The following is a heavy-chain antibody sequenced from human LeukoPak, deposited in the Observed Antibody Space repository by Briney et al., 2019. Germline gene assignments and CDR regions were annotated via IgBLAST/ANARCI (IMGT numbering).Heavy chain of an antibody. CDR1: GYTFTSYG. D-gene: IGHD3-3*01. V-gene: IGHV1-18*01. J-gene: IGHJ3*02. Sequence: GASVKVSCKASGYTFTSYGISWVRQAPGQGLEWMGWISAYNGNTNYAQKLQGRVTMTTDTSTSTAYMELRSLRSDDTAVYYCARRYYDFWSGYYKKDDAFDIWGQGTMVTVSS. CDR3: ARRYYDFWSGYYKKDDAFDI. CDR2: ISAYNGNT.